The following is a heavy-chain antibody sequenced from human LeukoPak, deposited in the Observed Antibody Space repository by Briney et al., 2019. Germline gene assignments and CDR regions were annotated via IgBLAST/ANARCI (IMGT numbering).Heavy chain of an antibody. V-gene: IGHV4-39*01. CDR2: SFYSGST. CDR1: GGSIRSDNYY. J-gene: IGHJ4*02. D-gene: IGHD6-19*01. Sequence: SETLSLTCTVSGGSIRSDNYYWGWIRQPPGKGLEWIGSSFYSGSTYYTPSLKSRVTISVDTSKNQFSLKLSSVTAADTAVYYCARRGYSSGYYYLDYWGQGTLVAVSS. CDR3: ARRGYSSGYYYLDY.